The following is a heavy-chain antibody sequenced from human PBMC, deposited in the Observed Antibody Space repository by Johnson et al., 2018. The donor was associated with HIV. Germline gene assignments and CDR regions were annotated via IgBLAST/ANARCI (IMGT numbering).Heavy chain of an antibody. CDR3: ARDSTPWGGDYVGYAFDL. V-gene: IGHV3-9*01. J-gene: IGHJ3*01. D-gene: IGHD4-17*01. CDR2: IKSDGSYT. CDR1: GFTFDDYA. Sequence: VQLVESGGGLVQPGRSLRLSCAASGFTFDDYAMHWVRQAPGKGLEWVSHIKSDGSYTNYADSVKGRFTVSRDNAKNSLYLQMSSLRAEDTAVYFCARDSTPWGGDYVGYAFDLWGQGTMVTVSS.